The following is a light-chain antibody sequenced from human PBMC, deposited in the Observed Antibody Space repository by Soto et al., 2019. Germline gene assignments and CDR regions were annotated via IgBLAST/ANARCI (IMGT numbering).Light chain of an antibody. CDR3: SSYAGSSNV. CDR1: SGDVGANKY. Sequence: QSVLTQPRSVSGSPGQSVTISCTGTSGDVGANKYVSWYRQYPGKAPKLMIYDVNERPSGVPDRFSGSKSGNTASLIISGLQADDEADYYCSSYAGSSNVFGTGTKLTVL. J-gene: IGLJ1*01. CDR2: DVN. V-gene: IGLV2-11*01.